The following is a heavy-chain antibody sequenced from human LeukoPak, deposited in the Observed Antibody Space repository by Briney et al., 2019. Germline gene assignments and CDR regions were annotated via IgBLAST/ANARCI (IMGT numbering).Heavy chain of an antibody. D-gene: IGHD3-9*01. J-gene: IGHJ5*02. CDR2: ISYDGSNK. Sequence: PGRSLRLSCAASGFTFSSYGMHWVRQAPGKGLEWVAVISYDGSNKYDADSVKGRFTISRDNSKNTLYLQMNSLRAEDTAVYYCAKDMYDILTGYDIGRDNWFDPWGQGTLVTVSS. CDR3: AKDMYDILTGYDIGRDNWFDP. V-gene: IGHV3-30*18. CDR1: GFTFSSYG.